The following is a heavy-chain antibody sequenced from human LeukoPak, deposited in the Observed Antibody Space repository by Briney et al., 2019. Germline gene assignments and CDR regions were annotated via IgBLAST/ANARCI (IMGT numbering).Heavy chain of an antibody. CDR2: ISGSGGST. CDR1: GLTFSSYA. CDR3: AKRGLWFGESPYYFDY. D-gene: IGHD3-10*01. J-gene: IGHJ4*02. V-gene: IGHV3-23*01. Sequence: PGGSLRLSCAASGLTFSSYAMSWVRQAPGKGLEWVSAISGSGGSTYYADSVKGRFTISRDNSKDTLYLQMNSLRAEDTAVYYCAKRGLWFGESPYYFDYWGQGTLVTVSS.